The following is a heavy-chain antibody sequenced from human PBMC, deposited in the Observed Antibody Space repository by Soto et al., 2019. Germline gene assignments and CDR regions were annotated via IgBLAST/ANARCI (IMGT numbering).Heavy chain of an antibody. Sequence: LRLSCSASGFTFSSYAMHWVRQAPGKGLEWVAVIPYDGSNKYYADSVKGRFTISRDNSKNTLYLQMNSLRAEDTAVYYCARSTYHYSSSWTGNDAFDIWGQGTMVTVS. CDR2: IPYDGSNK. D-gene: IGHD6-13*01. CDR3: ARSTYHYSSSWTGNDAFDI. J-gene: IGHJ3*02. V-gene: IGHV3-30-3*01. CDR1: GFTFSSYA.